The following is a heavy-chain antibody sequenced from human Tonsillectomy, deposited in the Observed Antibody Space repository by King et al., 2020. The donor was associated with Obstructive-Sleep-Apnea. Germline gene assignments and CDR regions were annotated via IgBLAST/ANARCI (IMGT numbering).Heavy chain of an antibody. CDR2: INTKTGNP. CDR1: GYTFTHYA. Sequence: QLVQSGSELKKPGASVKVSCRASGYTFTHYALNWVRQAPGQGLQWMGWINTKTGNPTYAQDFTGRFVFSVDASVSTAYLQISSLKAEDTALYYCARVSPVANTVKAWFDPWGQGTLVTVSS. D-gene: IGHD5-12*01. V-gene: IGHV7-4-1*02. CDR3: ARVSPVANTVKAWFDP. J-gene: IGHJ5*02.